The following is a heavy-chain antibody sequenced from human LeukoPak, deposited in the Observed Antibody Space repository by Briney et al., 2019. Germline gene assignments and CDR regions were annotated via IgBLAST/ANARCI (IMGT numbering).Heavy chain of an antibody. V-gene: IGHV3-74*01. CDR1: GFTFSSYW. D-gene: IGHD1-14*01. CDR3: ASRNTYCYYGIDV. Sequence: PGGSLRLSCAASGFTFSSYWMHWVRQAPGKGLVWVSHINSDASSTGYADSVKGRFTISRDNAKNTLYLQMNSLRAEDTAVYYCASRNTYCYYGIDVWGQGTTVTVSS. J-gene: IGHJ6*02. CDR2: INSDASST.